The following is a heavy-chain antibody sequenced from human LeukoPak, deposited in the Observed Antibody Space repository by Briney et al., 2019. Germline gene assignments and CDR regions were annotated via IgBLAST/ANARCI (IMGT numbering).Heavy chain of an antibody. J-gene: IGHJ4*02. CDR3: ARGRIRPQGYSYGPYYFDY. V-gene: IGHV4-59*12. CDR1: GGSISSYY. Sequence: PSETLSLTCTVSGGSISSYYWSWIRQPPGKGLEWIGYIYYSGSTNYNPSLKSRVTISVDTSKNQFSLKLSSVTAADTAVYYCARGRIRPQGYSYGPYYFDYWGQGTLVTVSS. D-gene: IGHD5-18*01. CDR2: IYYSGST.